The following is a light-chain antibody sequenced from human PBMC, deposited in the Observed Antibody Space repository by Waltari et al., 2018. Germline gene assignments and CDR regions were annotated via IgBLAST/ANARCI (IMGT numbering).Light chain of an antibody. CDR1: QSISSY. V-gene: IGKV1-39*01. Sequence: DIQMTQSPSSLSASVGDRVTITCRASQSISSYLNWYQQKPGKAPKLLIYAASSLQSGVPSRFSGSGSGTDFTHTISSLQPEDFATYYCQQSYSNPYTFGQGTKLEIK. CDR2: AAS. CDR3: QQSYSNPYT. J-gene: IGKJ2*01.